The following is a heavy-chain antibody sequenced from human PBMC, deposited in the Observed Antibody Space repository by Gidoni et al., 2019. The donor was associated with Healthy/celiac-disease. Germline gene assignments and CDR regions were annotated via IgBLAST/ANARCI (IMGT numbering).Heavy chain of an antibody. CDR2: IIPIFGTA. V-gene: IGHV1-69*01. D-gene: IGHD2-2*01. CDR3: ARGVVPAATPLRYYYYYYGMDV. Sequence: APGQGLEWMGGIIPIFGTANYEQKFQGRVTITADESTSTAYMELSSLRSEDTAVYYCARGVVPAATPLRYYYYYYGMDVWGQGTTVTVSS. J-gene: IGHJ6*02.